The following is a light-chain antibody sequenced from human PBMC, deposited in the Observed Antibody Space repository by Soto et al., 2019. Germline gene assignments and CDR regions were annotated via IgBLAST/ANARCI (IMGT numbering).Light chain of an antibody. CDR3: VSFAGGTYV. Sequence: QSALTQPPSTSGSPGQSVTISSTGTSSDVGAYIFVSWYQQHPGKAPKLMIYDVNRRPSGVPDRFSGSKSGNTASLTVSGLQAEDEADYYCVSFAGGTYVFGTGTKVTVL. J-gene: IGLJ1*01. CDR2: DVN. V-gene: IGLV2-8*01. CDR1: SSDVGAYIF.